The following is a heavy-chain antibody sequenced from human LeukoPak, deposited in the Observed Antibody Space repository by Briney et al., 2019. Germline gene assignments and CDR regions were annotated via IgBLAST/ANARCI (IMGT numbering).Heavy chain of an antibody. CDR1: GFTFSSFG. CDR2: ISYEGSDK. CDR3: ARDKYKQQLVRGIFDY. V-gene: IGHV3-30*03. Sequence: GGSLRLSSAASGFTFSSFGMHWVRQAPGKGLGWVAIISYEGSDKYYADCVKGRFTISRDNSKNTLYLQMNSLRAEDTAVYYCARDKYKQQLVRGIFDYWGQGTLVTVSS. J-gene: IGHJ4*02. D-gene: IGHD6-13*01.